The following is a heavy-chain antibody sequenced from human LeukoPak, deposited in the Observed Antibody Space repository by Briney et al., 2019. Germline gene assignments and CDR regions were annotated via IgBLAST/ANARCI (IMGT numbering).Heavy chain of an antibody. Sequence: PGGSLRLSCAASGLTFDDYTMHWVRQAPGKGLEWVSLISWDGGSTYYADSVKGRFTISRDNSKNSLYLQMNSLRTEDTALYYCAKDMGPVMLERRHLHDAFDIWGQGTMVTVSS. CDR1: GLTFDDYT. D-gene: IGHD1-1*01. J-gene: IGHJ3*02. CDR3: AKDMGPVMLERRHLHDAFDI. V-gene: IGHV3-43*01. CDR2: ISWDGGST.